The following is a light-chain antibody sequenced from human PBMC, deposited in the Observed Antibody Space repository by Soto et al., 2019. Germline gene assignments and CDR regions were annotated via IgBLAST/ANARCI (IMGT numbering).Light chain of an antibody. CDR2: AAS. V-gene: IGKV1-12*01. Sequence: DIQMTQSPSSVSASVGDRVTITCRASQDISNWLAWYQQKPGKAPKLLIYAASSLQSGVPSRFSGSGSGTDFTLAISSLQPDDFATYYCQQANSFPLTFGGETKVEIK. J-gene: IGKJ4*01. CDR1: QDISNW. CDR3: QQANSFPLT.